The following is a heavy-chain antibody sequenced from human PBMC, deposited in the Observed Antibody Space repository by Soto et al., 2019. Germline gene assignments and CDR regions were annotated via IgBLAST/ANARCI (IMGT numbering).Heavy chain of an antibody. V-gene: IGHV3-33*01. CDR1: GFTFRSYG. J-gene: IGHJ6*02. D-gene: IGHD5-12*01. Sequence: QVQLVESGGGVVQPGRSLRLSCAASGFTFRSYGMHWVRQAPGKGLEWVAVIWNDVSERYYADSVKGRFTISRDNSKNTLDLQMNSLRAEDTAVYYCARDRAGVGYNIDVWGQGTTVTVSS. CDR2: IWNDVSER. CDR3: ARDRAGVGYNIDV.